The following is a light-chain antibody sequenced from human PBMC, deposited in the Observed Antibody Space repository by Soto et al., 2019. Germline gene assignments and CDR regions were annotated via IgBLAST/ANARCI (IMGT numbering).Light chain of an antibody. Sequence: EIVLTHSRGTLSLSPGERATLSCRASQSVGSSYIAWYQQKPGQAPRLLIYAASRRATGIPDRFSGSGTGRACTLTGSIGEPEDFAVYECRRYTVSRNWWLGHGATV. CDR2: AAS. CDR1: QSVGSSY. V-gene: IGKV3-20*01. CDR3: RRYTVSRNWW. J-gene: IGKJ1*01.